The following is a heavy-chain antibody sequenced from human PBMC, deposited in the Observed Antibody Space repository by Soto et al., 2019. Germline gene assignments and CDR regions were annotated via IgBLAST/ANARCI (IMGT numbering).Heavy chain of an antibody. J-gene: IGHJ4*02. CDR3: ARSPHSVSYLACCDY. Sequence: QVQLVESGGGVVQPGRSLRLSCAASGFTFSSYGMHWVRQAPGKGLEWVAVISYDGSNKYYADSVKGRFTISRDNSKNPLYLQMNSLRAEDTAVYYCARSPHSVSYLACCDYWGQGTLVTVSS. CDR2: ISYDGSNK. CDR1: GFTFSSYG. V-gene: IGHV3-30*03. D-gene: IGHD1-26*01.